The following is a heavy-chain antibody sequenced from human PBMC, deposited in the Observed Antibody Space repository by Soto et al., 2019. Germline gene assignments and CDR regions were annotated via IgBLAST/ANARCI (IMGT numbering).Heavy chain of an antibody. J-gene: IGHJ4*02. CDR2: INAGNGNT. Sequence: QVKLVQSGAEVKKPGASVNVSCKASGYTFTSYAMHWVRQAPGQRLEWMGWINAGNGNTKYSQKFQGRVTITRDTSASTAYMELSSLRSEDTAVYYCARDGVAVAGTDYWGQGTLVTVSS. V-gene: IGHV1-3*01. CDR1: GYTFTSYA. CDR3: ARDGVAVAGTDY. D-gene: IGHD6-19*01.